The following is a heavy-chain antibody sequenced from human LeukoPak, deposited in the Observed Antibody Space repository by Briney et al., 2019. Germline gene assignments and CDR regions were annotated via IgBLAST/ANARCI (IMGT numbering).Heavy chain of an antibody. D-gene: IGHD2-21*01. V-gene: IGHV3-21*01. Sequence: GGSLRLSCAASGFTSSNFAMNWVRQAPGKGLEWVSSISSSSSNIYYADSVKGRFTISRDNAKNSLYLQMNSLRAEDTAVYYCARDPSHCGGGCYLFDYWGQGTLVTVSS. CDR1: GFTSSNFA. J-gene: IGHJ4*02. CDR3: ARDPSHCGGGCYLFDY. CDR2: ISSSSSNI.